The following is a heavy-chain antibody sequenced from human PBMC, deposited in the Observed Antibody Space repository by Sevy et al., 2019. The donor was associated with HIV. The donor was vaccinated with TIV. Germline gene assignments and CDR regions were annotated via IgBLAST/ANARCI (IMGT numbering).Heavy chain of an antibody. D-gene: IGHD3-22*01. CDR3: AKEGYYYDSHSADWFDA. J-gene: IGHJ5*02. CDR2: ISKDGTNK. Sequence: GGSLRLSCSASGFNISPYALHWVRQTPGKGLQWLAVISKDGTNKDYADFVKGRFSISRDNSKNTLYLQMSNLGPEDTAVYYCAKEGYYYDSHSADWFDAWGQGTLVTVSS. V-gene: IGHV3-30*04. CDR1: GFNISPYA.